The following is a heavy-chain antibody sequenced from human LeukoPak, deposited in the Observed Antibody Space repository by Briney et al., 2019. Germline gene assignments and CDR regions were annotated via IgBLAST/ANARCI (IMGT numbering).Heavy chain of an antibody. V-gene: IGHV3-48*03. CDR3: AELGITMIGGV. J-gene: IGHJ6*04. D-gene: IGHD3-10*02. CDR2: ISSSGSTI. CDR1: GFTFSSYA. Sequence: GGSLRLSCAASGFTFSSYAMSWVRQTPGKGLEWVSAISSSGSTIHYADSVKGRFTISRDNAKNSLYLQMNSLRAEDTAVYYCAELGITMIGGVWGKGTTVTISS.